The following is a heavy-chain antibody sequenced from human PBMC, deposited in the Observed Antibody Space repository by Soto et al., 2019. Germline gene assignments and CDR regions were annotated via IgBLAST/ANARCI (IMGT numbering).Heavy chain of an antibody. Sequence: EVQLLESGGGLVQPGGSLRLSCAASGFTFSSYAMSWVRQAPGKGLEWVSAISGSGGSTYYADSVKGRFTISRDNYKNSLYLQMNSLRAEDTAVYYCAKDGIGYSYGYDVSYFDSWGQGTLIAVSS. CDR1: GFTFSSYA. J-gene: IGHJ4*02. V-gene: IGHV3-23*01. CDR2: ISGSGGST. CDR3: AKDGIGYSYGYDVSYFDS. D-gene: IGHD5-18*01.